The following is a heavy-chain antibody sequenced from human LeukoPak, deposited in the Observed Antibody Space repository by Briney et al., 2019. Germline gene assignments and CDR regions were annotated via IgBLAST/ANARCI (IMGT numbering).Heavy chain of an antibody. V-gene: IGHV1-2*02. CDR1: GGTFSSYA. CDR3: ASYPRYSSTPPFDY. D-gene: IGHD6-19*01. CDR2: INPNTGGT. Sequence: ASVKVSCKASGGTFSSYAISWVRQAPGQGLEWKGWINPNTGGTNYAQKFQGRVTMTRDTTISTAYMELSRLTSDDTAVYYCASYPRYSSTPPFDYWGQGTLVTVSS. J-gene: IGHJ4*02.